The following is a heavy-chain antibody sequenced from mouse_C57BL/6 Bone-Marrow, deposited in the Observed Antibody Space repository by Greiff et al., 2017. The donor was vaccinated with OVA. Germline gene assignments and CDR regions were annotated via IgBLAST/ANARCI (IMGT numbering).Heavy chain of an antibody. Sequence: QVQLKESGPELVKPGASVKISCKASGYAFSSSWMNWVKQRPGKGLEWLGRIYPGDGDTNYNGKFKGKATLTADKASSTAYMQLSSRTTEDSAVYFCAKTWTIAYWGQGTLVTVSA. D-gene: IGHD3-3*01. CDR1: GYAFSSSW. CDR2: IYPGDGDT. CDR3: AKTWTIAY. V-gene: IGHV1-82*01. J-gene: IGHJ3*01.